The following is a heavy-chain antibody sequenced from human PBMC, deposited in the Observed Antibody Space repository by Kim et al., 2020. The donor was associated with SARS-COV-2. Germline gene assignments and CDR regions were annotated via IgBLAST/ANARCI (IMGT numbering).Heavy chain of an antibody. CDR3: ARGLEGWIYYDSSGYYRRHNAFDI. D-gene: IGHD3-22*01. CDR1: GGSFSGYY. Sequence: SETLSLTCAVYGGSFSGYYWSWIRQPPGKGLEWIGEINHSGSTNYNPSLKSRVTISVDTSKNQFSLKLSSVTAADTAVYYCARGLEGWIYYDSSGYYRRHNAFDIWGQGTMVTVSS. CDR2: INHSGST. J-gene: IGHJ3*02. V-gene: IGHV4-34*01.